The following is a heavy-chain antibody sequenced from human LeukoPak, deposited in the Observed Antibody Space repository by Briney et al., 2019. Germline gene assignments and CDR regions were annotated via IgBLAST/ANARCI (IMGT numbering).Heavy chain of an antibody. Sequence: GGSLRLSCEGSAFIFSGHWMNWVRQTPGKGLEWVASIKEDGSERQYVDSVKGRFSISRDNTKGSLFLQLNSLRAEDTAVYYCARDQDYYDSSGKFDPWGQGTLVTVSS. V-gene: IGHV3-7*03. J-gene: IGHJ5*02. CDR2: IKEDGSER. CDR3: ARDQDYYDSSGKFDP. CDR1: AFIFSGHW. D-gene: IGHD3-22*01.